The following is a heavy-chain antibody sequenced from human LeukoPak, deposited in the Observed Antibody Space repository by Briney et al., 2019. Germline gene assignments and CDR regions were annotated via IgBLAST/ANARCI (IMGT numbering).Heavy chain of an antibody. CDR3: AKDPGSDADSYYFDY. V-gene: IGHV3-23*01. CDR1: GFTFSSYA. Sequence: PGASLRLSCAASGFTFSSYAMSWVRQAPGKGLEWVSAISGSGGSTYYPDSLKGRFTISRDNSKNTLYLQMNSLRAEDTAVYYCAKDPGSDADSYYFDYWGQGTLVTVSS. J-gene: IGHJ4*02. D-gene: IGHD3-10*01. CDR2: ISGSGGST.